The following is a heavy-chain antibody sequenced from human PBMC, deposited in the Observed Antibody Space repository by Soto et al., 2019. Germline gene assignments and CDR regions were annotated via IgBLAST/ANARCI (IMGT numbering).Heavy chain of an antibody. D-gene: IGHD2-15*01. Sequence: EVQLLESGGGLVQPVGSLRLSCAASGFTFSSYAMSWVRQAPGKGLEWVSAISGSGGSTYYADSVKGRFTISRDNSKNTLYLQMNSLRAEDTAVYYCAKELVGYCSGGSCYSEAFDIWGQGTMVTVSS. CDR1: GFTFSSYA. J-gene: IGHJ3*02. CDR2: ISGSGGST. V-gene: IGHV3-23*01. CDR3: AKELVGYCSGGSCYSEAFDI.